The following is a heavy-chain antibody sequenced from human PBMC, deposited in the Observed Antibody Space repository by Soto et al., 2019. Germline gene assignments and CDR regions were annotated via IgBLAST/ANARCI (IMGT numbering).Heavy chain of an antibody. J-gene: IGHJ6*02. CDR2: ISSSSSTV. CDR1: GLTFSSYS. D-gene: IGHD3-10*01. Sequence: EVQLVESGGGLVQRGGSLRLSCAASGLTFSSYSMNWVRQAPGKGLEWVSYISSSSSTVYYADSVKGRFTISRDNAQKSLYLQMNSLRAEDTAVYYCAFGEESRYYYYGMDVWGQGTTVTVSS. CDR3: AFGEESRYYYYGMDV. V-gene: IGHV3-48*01.